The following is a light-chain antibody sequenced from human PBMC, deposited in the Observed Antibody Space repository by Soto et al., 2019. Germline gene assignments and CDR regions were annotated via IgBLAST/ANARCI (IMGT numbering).Light chain of an antibody. CDR3: CSYAGTYSLV. V-gene: IGLV2-11*01. Sequence: QSALTQPRSVSGSPGQSVTISCTGTSSDVGGYNYVSWYRQHPGKAPKLMIYDDAKRPSGVPERFSVSKSGNTAFLTISGLQAEDEGYYYCCSYAGTYSLVFGGGTKVTVL. CDR2: DDA. CDR1: SSDVGGYNY. J-gene: IGLJ2*01.